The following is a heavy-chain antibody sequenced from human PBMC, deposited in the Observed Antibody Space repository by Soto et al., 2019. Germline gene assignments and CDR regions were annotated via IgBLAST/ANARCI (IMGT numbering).Heavy chain of an antibody. CDR3: ARGGDIVVVPAAIGNWFDP. J-gene: IGHJ5*02. Sequence: SETLSLTCTVSGGSISSYYWSWIRQPPGKGLEWIGYIYYSGSTNYNPSLKSRVTISVDTSKNQFSLKLSSVTAADTAVYYCARGGDIVVVPAAIGNWFDPGGQGTLVTVSS. CDR2: IYYSGST. D-gene: IGHD2-2*01. CDR1: GGSISSYY. V-gene: IGHV4-59*01.